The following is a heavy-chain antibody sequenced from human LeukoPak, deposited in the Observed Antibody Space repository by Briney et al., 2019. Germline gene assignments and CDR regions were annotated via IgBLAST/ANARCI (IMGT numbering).Heavy chain of an antibody. V-gene: IGHV4-34*01. CDR3: ARGFSYYDFWSGYYKGGYYYYMDV. CDR1: GGSFSGYY. CDR2: INHSGST. J-gene: IGHJ6*03. D-gene: IGHD3-3*01. Sequence: NPSETLSLTCAVYGGSFSGYYWSWIRQPPGKGLEWIGEINHSGSTNYNPSLKSRVTISVDTSKNQFSLKLSSVTAADTAVYYCARGFSYYDFWSGYYKGGYYYYMDVWGKGTTVTISS.